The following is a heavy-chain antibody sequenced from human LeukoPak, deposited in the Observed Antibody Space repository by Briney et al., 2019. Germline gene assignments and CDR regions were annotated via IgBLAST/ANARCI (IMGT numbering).Heavy chain of an antibody. CDR2: IYYSGST. Sequence: SETLSLTCTVSGGSINSYYWSWIRQPPGKGLEWIGYIYYSGSTNYNPSLKSRVTISVDTSKNQFSLRLTSVTAADTAVYYCARCPSNFRGEEYFDYWGQGTLVTVSS. CDR1: GGSINSYY. CDR3: ARCPSNFRGEEYFDY. J-gene: IGHJ4*02. D-gene: IGHD3-16*01. V-gene: IGHV4-59*01.